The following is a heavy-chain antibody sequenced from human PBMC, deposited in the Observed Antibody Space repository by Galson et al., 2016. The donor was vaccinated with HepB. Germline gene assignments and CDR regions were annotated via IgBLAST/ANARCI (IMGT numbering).Heavy chain of an antibody. D-gene: IGHD4-11*01. CDR1: DGSIRSSSFS. V-gene: IGHV4-39*01. CDR2: VYRGKT. Sequence: LSLTCTVSDGSIRSSSFSWGWIRQPPGKGLEWIGTVYRGKTYYNPSLEGRVTISASMTTDLLFLKLTSLTAADTAVYYCARAGLLTKASVDCWGQGTLVAVSS. J-gene: IGHJ4*02. CDR3: ARAGLLTKASVDC.